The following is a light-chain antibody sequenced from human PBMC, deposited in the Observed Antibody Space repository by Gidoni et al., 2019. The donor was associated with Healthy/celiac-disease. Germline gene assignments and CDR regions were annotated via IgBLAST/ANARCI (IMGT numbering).Light chain of an antibody. CDR1: SSDVGGYNY. J-gene: IGLJ2*01. CDR3: SSYAGSYKLV. V-gene: IGLV2-8*01. CDR2: EVS. Sequence: QSALTQPPSASGSPGQSVTISCTGTSSDVGGYNYVSWYQQHPGKAPKLMIYEVSNRPSGVPDRFSASKSGNTASLTVSGLQAEDEADYYCSSYAGSYKLVFGGGTKLTVL.